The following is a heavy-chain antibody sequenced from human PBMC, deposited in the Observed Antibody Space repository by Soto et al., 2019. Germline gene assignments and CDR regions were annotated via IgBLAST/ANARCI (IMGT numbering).Heavy chain of an antibody. J-gene: IGHJ3*02. CDR1: GYTFTGYY. CDR2: INPNSGGT. D-gene: IGHD3-10*01. V-gene: IGHV1-2*04. Sequence: ASVKVSCKASGYTFTGYYMHWVRQAPGQGLEWMGWINPNSGGTNYPQKFHGWVTITRDTSISTAYMELSRLRSDDTAVYYCAREGYYDGSGNYSPPEVAFDNWGQGTMVTVSS. CDR3: AREGYYDGSGNYSPPEVAFDN.